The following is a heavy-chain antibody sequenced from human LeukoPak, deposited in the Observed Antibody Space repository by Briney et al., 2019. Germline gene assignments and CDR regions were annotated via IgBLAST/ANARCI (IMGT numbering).Heavy chain of an antibody. CDR3: ARVYDFWSGSIDY. D-gene: IGHD3-3*01. CDR1: GFTFSSYE. CDR2: ISSSGSTI. J-gene: IGHJ4*02. Sequence: GGSLRLSCAASGFTFSSYEMNWVRQAPGKGLEWVSYISSSGSTIYYADSVKGRFTISRDNAKNSLYLQMNSLRAEDTAVYYCARVYDFWSGSIDYWGQGTLVTVSS. V-gene: IGHV3-48*03.